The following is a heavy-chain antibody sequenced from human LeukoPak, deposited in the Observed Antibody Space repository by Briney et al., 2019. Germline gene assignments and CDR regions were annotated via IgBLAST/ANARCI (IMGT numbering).Heavy chain of an antibody. V-gene: IGHV1-24*01. CDR1: GYTLPELS. Sequence: GASVKVSCKVSGYTLPELSMHWVRQTPGKGLEWMGGFDPEDGETIYTQKFQGRVTMTEDTSTDTAYIELSSLRSEDTAVYYCATVITIFGVATGVQAFDIWGQGTMVTVSS. CDR3: ATVITIFGVATGVQAFDI. D-gene: IGHD3-3*01. J-gene: IGHJ3*02. CDR2: FDPEDGET.